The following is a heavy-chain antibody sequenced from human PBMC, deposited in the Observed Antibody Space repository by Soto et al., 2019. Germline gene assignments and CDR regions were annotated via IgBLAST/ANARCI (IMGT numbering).Heavy chain of an antibody. CDR1: GGSISSYY. D-gene: IGHD2-2*01. V-gene: IGHV4-59*01. CDR2: IYYSGST. Sequence: QVQLQESGPGLVKPSETLSLTCTVSGGSISSYYWSWIRQPPGKGLEWIGYIYYSGSTNYNPSLKSRVTISVDTSKNQFSLKLSSVTAADTAVYYCARGSKDIVVVPAAPRLRYYYYYGMDVWGQGTTVTVSS. J-gene: IGHJ6*02. CDR3: ARGSKDIVVVPAAPRLRYYYYYGMDV.